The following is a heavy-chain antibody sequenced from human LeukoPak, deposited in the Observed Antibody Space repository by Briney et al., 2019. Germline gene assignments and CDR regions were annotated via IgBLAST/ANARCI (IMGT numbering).Heavy chain of an antibody. CDR2: INWNGGGT. CDR1: GFTFDDYG. D-gene: IGHD2-2*01. J-gene: IGHJ4*02. V-gene: IGHV3-20*04. Sequence: GGFLRLSCAAPGFTFDDYGMSWVRQAPWKGLEWVAAINWNGGGTGYADSVKGRVTISRDNAKNSLYLQMNSLRAEDTALYYCARAWRYMPSPFDYWGQGTLVTVSS. CDR3: ARAWRYMPSPFDY.